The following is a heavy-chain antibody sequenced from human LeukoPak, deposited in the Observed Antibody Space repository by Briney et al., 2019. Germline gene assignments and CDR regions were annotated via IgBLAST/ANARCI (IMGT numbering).Heavy chain of an antibody. J-gene: IGHJ4*02. D-gene: IGHD3-16*01. CDR1: GGSISGYY. CDR2: INHSGST. V-gene: IGHV4-34*01. CDR3: ARGGSITFGGVIQPFDY. Sequence: PSETLSLTCTVSGGSISGYYWSWIRQPPGKGLEWIGEINHSGSTNYNPSLKSRVTISVDTSKNQFSLKLSSVTAADTAVYYCARGGSITFGGVIQPFDYWGQGTLVTVSS.